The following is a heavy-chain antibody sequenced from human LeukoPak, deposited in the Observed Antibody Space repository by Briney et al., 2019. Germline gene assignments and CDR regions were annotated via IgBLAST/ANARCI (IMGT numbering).Heavy chain of an antibody. CDR1: GGSISSGDYY. CDR3: ARGKVRGVFDP. Sequence: PSQTLSLTCTVSGGSISSGDYYWSWIRQPPGKGLEWIVYIYYSGSTYYNPSLKSRVTISVDTSKNQFSLKLSSVTAADTAVYYCARGKVRGVFDPWGQGTLVTVSS. CDR2: IYYSGST. D-gene: IGHD3-10*01. V-gene: IGHV4-30-4*08. J-gene: IGHJ5*02.